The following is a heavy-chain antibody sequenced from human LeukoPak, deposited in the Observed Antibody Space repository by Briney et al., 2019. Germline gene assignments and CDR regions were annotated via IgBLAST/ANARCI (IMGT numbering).Heavy chain of an antibody. J-gene: IGHJ5*02. CDR2: ISYSGIT. CDR1: GGSLNTYY. V-gene: IGHV4-59*01. D-gene: IGHD2/OR15-2a*01. Sequence: SETLSLTCTVSGGSLNTYYWTWIRQPPGKGLEWIGYISYSGITDYNPSLKSRVTISVDTSKNQFSLGLRSVTAADTAVYYCARAGFPNWFDPWGQGILAAVSS. CDR3: ARAGFPNWFDP.